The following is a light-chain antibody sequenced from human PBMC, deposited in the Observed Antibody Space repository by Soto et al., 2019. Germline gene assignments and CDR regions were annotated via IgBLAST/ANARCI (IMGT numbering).Light chain of an antibody. Sequence: DIQMTQSPSSLSASVGDRVTITCRASQSISSYLNWYQQKPGKAPKLLIYAASSLQSGVPSRFSGSGSGTDFTLPISSLKPEDFATYYCQQSYSTLTFGPGTKVDI. CDR2: AAS. V-gene: IGKV1-39*01. CDR1: QSISSY. J-gene: IGKJ3*01. CDR3: QQSYSTLT.